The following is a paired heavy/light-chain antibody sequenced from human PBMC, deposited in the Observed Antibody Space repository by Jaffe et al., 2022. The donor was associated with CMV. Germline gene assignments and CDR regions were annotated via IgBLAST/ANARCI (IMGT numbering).Light chain of an antibody. Sequence: DIQVTQSPASLSASVGDSVTITCRASHSISNYFNWYQQKPGKAPKLLISFASSLQSGVPSRFSGSGSGTDFTLTISSLQPEDFATYYCQQSYSSPLTFGGGTTVESK. CDR2: FAS. CDR1: HSISNY. J-gene: IGKJ4*01. V-gene: IGKV1-39*01. CDR3: QQSYSSPLT.
Heavy chain of an antibody. J-gene: IGHJ4*02. CDR1: GYTFTGYF. Sequence: QVQLEQSGAEVKKPGASVKVSCKASGYTFTGYFMHWVRQAPGQGLEWMGWINPKSGGTNYAQKFQGRVTMTRDTSISTAYMELSGLRFDDTARYYCARDSRNFGPRRAGAYLNFESWGQGTLVTVSS. V-gene: IGHV1-2*02. CDR3: ARDSRNFGPRRAGAYLNFES. D-gene: IGHD3-16*01. CDR2: INPKSGGT.